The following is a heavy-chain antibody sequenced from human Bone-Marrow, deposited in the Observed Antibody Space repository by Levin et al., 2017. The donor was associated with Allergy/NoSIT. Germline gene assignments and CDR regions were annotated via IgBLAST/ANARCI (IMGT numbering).Heavy chain of an antibody. CDR3: ARGHYYAMDV. CDR2: IHSDGSST. V-gene: IGHV3-74*01. Sequence: TGGSLRLSCAASGFTFSGYWMHWVRQAPGKGLVWVSRIHSDGSSTSYADSVKGRFTISRDNAKNTLYLQMNSLRVEDTAVYFCARGHYYAMDVWGQGTTVTVSS. J-gene: IGHJ6*02. CDR1: GFTFSGYW.